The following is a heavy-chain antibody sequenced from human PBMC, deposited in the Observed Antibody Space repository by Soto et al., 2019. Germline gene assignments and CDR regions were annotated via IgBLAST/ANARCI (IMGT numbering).Heavy chain of an antibody. CDR3: AKMEGMDPWAYSFDY. Sequence: EVQVLESGGGLVQPGGSLRLSCAATGFTFSDFAMSWVRQAPGKGLELVSRIYGGGNGPHYADSVKGRVTISRDNSKNTFYLQMNSLRAEDTAVYYCAKMEGMDPWAYSFDYWGQGTLVTVSS. J-gene: IGHJ4*02. D-gene: IGHD2-2*03. CDR2: IYGGGNGP. V-gene: IGHV3-23*01. CDR1: GFTFSDFA.